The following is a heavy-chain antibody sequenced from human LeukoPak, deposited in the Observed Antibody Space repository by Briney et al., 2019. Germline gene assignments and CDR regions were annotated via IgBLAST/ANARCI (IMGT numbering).Heavy chain of an antibody. D-gene: IGHD2-15*01. J-gene: IGHJ5*02. Sequence: GGSLRLSCAASGFTFSSYGMHWVRQALGKGLEWVAVISYDGSNKYYADSVKGRFTISRDNSKNTLYLQMNSLRAEDTAVYYCAKERYCSGGSCKPRGIFWFDPWGQGTLVTVSS. V-gene: IGHV3-30*18. CDR1: GFTFSSYG. CDR3: AKERYCSGGSCKPRGIFWFDP. CDR2: ISYDGSNK.